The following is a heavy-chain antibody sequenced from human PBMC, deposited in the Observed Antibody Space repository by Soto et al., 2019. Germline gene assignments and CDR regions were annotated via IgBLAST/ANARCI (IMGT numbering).Heavy chain of an antibody. Sequence: PSETLCLTWSVSGGFINRDYWSWIRQPPGKGLEWIGDIFYSGRTNYNPSLKSRLAISVDTSKHQFSLKLTSVTAADTAVYYCARHWLQGSWYWSDPRGQGPLLTLS. CDR2: IFYSGRT. CDR1: GGFINRDY. D-gene: IGHD6-13*01. J-gene: IGHJ5*02. V-gene: IGHV4-59*08. CDR3: ARHWLQGSWYWSDP.